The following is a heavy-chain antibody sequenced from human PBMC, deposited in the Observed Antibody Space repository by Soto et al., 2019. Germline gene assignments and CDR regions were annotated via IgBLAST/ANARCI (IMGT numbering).Heavy chain of an antibody. V-gene: IGHV1-2*04. CDR1: GYTFTGYY. D-gene: IGHD6-13*01. CDR3: ARDASIAAARARFDP. J-gene: IGHJ5*02. CDR2: INPNSGGT. Sequence: AASVKVSFQASGYTFTGYYIHWVRQAPGQGLEWMGWINPNSGGTNYAQKFQGWVTMTRDTSISTAYMELSRLRSDDTAVYYCARDASIAAARARFDPWGQGTLVTVSS.